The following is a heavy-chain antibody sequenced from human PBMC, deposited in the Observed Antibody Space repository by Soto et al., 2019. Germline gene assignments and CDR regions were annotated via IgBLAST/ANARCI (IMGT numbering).Heavy chain of an antibody. J-gene: IGHJ4*02. D-gene: IGHD5-18*01. CDR1: GFTFDDYA. CDR3: AKDILSGYSYGGRDY. Sequence: EVQLVESGGGLVQPGRSLRLSCAASGFTFDDYAMHWVRQAPGKGLEWVSGISWNSGSIGYADSVKGRFTISRDNAKNSLYLQMNSLRAEDTALYYCAKDILSGYSYGGRDYWGQGTLVTVSS. V-gene: IGHV3-9*01. CDR2: ISWNSGSI.